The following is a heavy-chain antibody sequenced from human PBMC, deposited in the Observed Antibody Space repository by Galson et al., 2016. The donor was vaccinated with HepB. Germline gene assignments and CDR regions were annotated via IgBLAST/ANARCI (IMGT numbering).Heavy chain of an antibody. CDR3: AHRRSYYGSGSYGQLY. J-gene: IGHJ4*02. V-gene: IGHV2-5*02. D-gene: IGHD3-10*01. CDR1: GFSLSTTGVG. CDR2: IYWDDDK. Sequence: VKPTQTLTLTCTFSGFSLSTTGVGVGWIRQPPGKALEWLALIYWDDDKRYSPSLKSRVTVTKDTSKNQVVLTMTNMDPVDTATYYCAHRRSYYGSGSYGQLYWGQGTLVTVSS.